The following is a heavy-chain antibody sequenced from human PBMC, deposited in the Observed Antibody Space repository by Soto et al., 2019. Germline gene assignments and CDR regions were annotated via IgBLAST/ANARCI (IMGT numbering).Heavy chain of an antibody. Sequence: EVQLVESGGGLVQPGGSLRLSCAASGFTFSSYSMNWVRQAPGMGQEWVSCISSSSRTIYYADSVKGRFTISRDNAKNSLYLQMNSLRDEDTAVYYCAREIPSRGAGWFDPWGQGTLVTVSS. CDR2: ISSSSRTI. D-gene: IGHD3-10*01. CDR1: GFTFSSYS. V-gene: IGHV3-48*02. CDR3: AREIPSRGAGWFDP. J-gene: IGHJ5*02.